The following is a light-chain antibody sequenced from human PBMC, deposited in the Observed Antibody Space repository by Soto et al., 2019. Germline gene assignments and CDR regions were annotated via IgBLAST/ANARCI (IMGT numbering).Light chain of an antibody. Sequence: DIQMTQSPSSLSASVGDRVTITCRASQSISSYLNWYQQKPGKAPKLLIYAASSLQSGVPSRFSGSGSGTDFTLTISSLQPEDFATYYCQQSYSTPPWTFGQGTKEEIE. CDR3: QQSYSTPPWT. CDR2: AAS. V-gene: IGKV1-39*01. J-gene: IGKJ1*01. CDR1: QSISSY.